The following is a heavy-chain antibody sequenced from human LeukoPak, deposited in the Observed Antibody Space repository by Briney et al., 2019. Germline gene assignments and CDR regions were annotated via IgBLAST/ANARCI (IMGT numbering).Heavy chain of an antibody. CDR3: ARVIWYYYDTSAYLFDY. CDR2: IYYSGST. D-gene: IGHD3-22*01. J-gene: IGHJ4*02. Sequence: SSETLSLTCAVYGGSFSGYYWGWIRQPPGKGLEWIGYIYYSGSTYYNPSLKSRVTISVDTSKNQFSLKLSSVTAADTAVYYCARVIWYYYDTSAYLFDYWGQGTLVTVSS. V-gene: IGHV4-34*01. CDR1: GGSFSGYY.